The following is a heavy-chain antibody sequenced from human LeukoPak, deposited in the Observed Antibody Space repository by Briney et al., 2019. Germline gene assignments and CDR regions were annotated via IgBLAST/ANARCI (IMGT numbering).Heavy chain of an antibody. CDR3: AREMTMVTSFDY. CDR2: IWYDGSNK. CDR1: GFTFSSYG. Sequence: GGSMRLSCAASGFTFSSYGMHWVRQAPGKGLEWVAVIWYDGSNKYYADSVKGRFTISRDNSKNSLYLQMNSLRAEDTAVYYCAREMTMVTSFDYWGQGTLVTVSS. D-gene: IGHD4/OR15-4a*01. V-gene: IGHV3-33*01. J-gene: IGHJ4*02.